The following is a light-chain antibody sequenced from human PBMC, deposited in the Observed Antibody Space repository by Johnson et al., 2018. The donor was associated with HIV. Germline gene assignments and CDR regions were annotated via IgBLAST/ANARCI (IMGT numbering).Light chain of an antibody. J-gene: IGLJ1*01. CDR1: SSNIGNNY. CDR2: DNN. CDR3: GTWDSGLSGYV. Sequence: HSVLTQPPSVSAAPGQKVTISCSGSSSNIGNNYVSWYQQLPGTAPKLLIYDNNKRPSGIPDRFSGSKSGTSATLGITGLQTGDEADYYCGTWDSGLSGYVFGTGTKVTVL. V-gene: IGLV1-51*01.